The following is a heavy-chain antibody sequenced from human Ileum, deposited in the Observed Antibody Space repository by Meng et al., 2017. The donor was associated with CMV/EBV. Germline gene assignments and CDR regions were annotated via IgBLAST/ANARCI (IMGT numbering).Heavy chain of an antibody. J-gene: IGHJ4*02. D-gene: IGHD1-14*01. CDR2: IKQDGSEK. CDR1: GFTFSRYW. Sequence: GGSLRLSCVASGFTFSRYWMSWVRQVPGKGLEWVANIKQDGSEKYYVESVRGRFTISRDNAKNTLYLQMNSLRDEDTAVYYCATAGNYYFGNWGQGTLVTVSS. V-gene: IGHV3-7*01. CDR3: ATAGNYYFGN.